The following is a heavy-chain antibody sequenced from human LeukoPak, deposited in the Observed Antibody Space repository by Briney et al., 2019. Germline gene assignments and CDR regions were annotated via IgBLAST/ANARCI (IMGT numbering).Heavy chain of an antibody. V-gene: IGHV4-30-2*01. CDR1: GGSISSGGYY. CDR2: INHSGST. D-gene: IGHD2/OR15-2a*01. CDR3: ATFSTVVASPYDAFDI. J-gene: IGHJ3*02. Sequence: PQTLSLTCTVSGGSISSGGYYWSWIRQPPGKGLEWIGEINHSGSTNYNPSLKSRLTISVDKSKNQFSLKLSSVTAADTAMYYCATFSTVVASPYDAFDIWGQGTMVTVSS.